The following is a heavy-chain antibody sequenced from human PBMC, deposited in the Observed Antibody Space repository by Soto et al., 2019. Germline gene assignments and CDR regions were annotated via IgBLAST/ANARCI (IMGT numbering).Heavy chain of an antibody. CDR3: SRVGGSMIVESRGWFDP. D-gene: IGHD3-22*01. CDR2: ISAYNCNT. V-gene: IGHV1-18*01. Sequence: ASVKVPFNAFGYTFTRYGVSWLRQAPGQGVEWMGWISAYNCNTNYAQKLQGRGTMTTDTSTCTAYMELRSLRSDDTAVYYCSRVGGSMIVESRGWFDPWGQGTLVTVSS. CDR1: GYTFTRYG. J-gene: IGHJ5*02.